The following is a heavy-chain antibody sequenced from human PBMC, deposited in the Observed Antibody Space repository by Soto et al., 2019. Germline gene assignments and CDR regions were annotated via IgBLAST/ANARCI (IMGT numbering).Heavy chain of an antibody. CDR1: GGSIGSAAYY. D-gene: IGHD2-15*01. CDR2: ISHSGST. V-gene: IGHV4-31*03. Sequence: QVQLQESGPGLVKPSQTLSLTCTVSGGSIGSAAYYWSWIRQHPGEGLEWIGYISHSGSTYYNPSLASRVIITVDTSKNPFSLSLTSVTAAGTDVYYCARKYSYGSTFFACWGQGALVSVSS. CDR3: ARKYSYGSTFFAC. J-gene: IGHJ4*02.